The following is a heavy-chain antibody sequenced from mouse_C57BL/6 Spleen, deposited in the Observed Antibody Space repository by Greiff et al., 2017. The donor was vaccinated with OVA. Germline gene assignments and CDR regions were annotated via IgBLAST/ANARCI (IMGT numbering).Heavy chain of an antibody. V-gene: IGHV1-26*01. Sequence: VQLQQSGPELVKPGASVKISCKASGYTFTDYYMNWVKQSHGKSLEWIGDLNPNTGGTSYNQKFQGKATLTVDKSSSTAYMELRSLTSEASAVYDCARSGTGNWYFDVWGTGTTVTVSS. D-gene: IGHD4-1*01. J-gene: IGHJ1*03. CDR1: GYTFTDYY. CDR3: ARSGTGNWYFDV. CDR2: LNPNTGGT.